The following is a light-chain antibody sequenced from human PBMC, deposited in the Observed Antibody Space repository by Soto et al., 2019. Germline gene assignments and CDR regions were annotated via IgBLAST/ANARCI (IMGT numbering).Light chain of an antibody. Sequence: DIQMTQSPSSLSASVGDRVSITCRASQGIDHYFAWYQQKPGKVPKLLIYAASTLQSGVPSRFSGSGSGTDFTLTITSLPSEDVATYYCQEHYSAPPVAFGPGTKVDV. CDR3: QEHYSAPPVA. CDR1: QGIDHY. V-gene: IGKV1-27*01. J-gene: IGKJ3*01. CDR2: AAS.